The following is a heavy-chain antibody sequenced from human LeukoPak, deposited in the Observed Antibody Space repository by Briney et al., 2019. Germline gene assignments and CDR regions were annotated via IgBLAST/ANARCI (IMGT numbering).Heavy chain of an antibody. Sequence: GGSLRLSCAVSGFTFSSYSMNWVRQAPGKGLEWVSYISTSSSTIYYADSVKGRFTISRDNAKNSLYLQMNSLRAEDTAVYYCVGYYYDSSGYYNNDYWGQGTLVTVSS. CDR2: ISTSSSTI. CDR1: GFTFSSYS. D-gene: IGHD3-22*01. CDR3: VGYYYDSSGYYNNDY. J-gene: IGHJ4*02. V-gene: IGHV3-48*04.